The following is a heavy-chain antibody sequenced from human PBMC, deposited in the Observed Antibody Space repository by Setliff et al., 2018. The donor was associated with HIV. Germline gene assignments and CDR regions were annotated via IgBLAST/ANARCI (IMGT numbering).Heavy chain of an antibody. Sequence: ASVKVSCKTSGYTFKSYDINWVRQAPGQRPEWMARINAGNGNTNYAQKLQGRVTMTTDTSTSTAYMELRSLRSDDTAVYYCARDKGSARGAFDIWGQGTMVTVS. D-gene: IGHD3-10*01. CDR2: INAGNGNT. J-gene: IGHJ3*02. V-gene: IGHV1-18*01. CDR1: GYTFKSYD. CDR3: ARDKGSARGAFDI.